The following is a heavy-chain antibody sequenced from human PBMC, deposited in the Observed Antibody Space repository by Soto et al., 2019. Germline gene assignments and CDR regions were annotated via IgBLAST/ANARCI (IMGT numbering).Heavy chain of an antibody. Sequence: SLTCTVSGGSISSSSYYWGWIRQPPGKGLEWIGSIYYSGSTYYNPSLKSRVTISVDTSKNQFSLKLSSVTAADTAVYYCARLRGSCSSTSCYYYYYYMDVWGKGTTVTVSS. V-gene: IGHV4-39*01. J-gene: IGHJ6*03. D-gene: IGHD2-2*01. CDR1: GGSISSSSYY. CDR3: ARLRGSCSSTSCYYYYYYMDV. CDR2: IYYSGST.